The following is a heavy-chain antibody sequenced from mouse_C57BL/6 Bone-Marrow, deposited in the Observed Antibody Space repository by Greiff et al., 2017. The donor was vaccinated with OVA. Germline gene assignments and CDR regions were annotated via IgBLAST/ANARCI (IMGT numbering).Heavy chain of an antibody. CDR3: AREANWYAMEY. CDR1: GFTFSDYY. D-gene: IGHD4-1*01. CDR2: ISNGGGST. V-gene: IGHV5-12*01. Sequence: EVMLVESGGGLVQPGGSLKLSCAASGFTFSDYYMYWVRQTPEKRLEWVAYISNGGGSTYYPDTVKGRFTISRDNAKNTLYLQMSRLKSEDTAMYYCAREANWYAMEYWGQGTSVTVSS. J-gene: IGHJ4*01.